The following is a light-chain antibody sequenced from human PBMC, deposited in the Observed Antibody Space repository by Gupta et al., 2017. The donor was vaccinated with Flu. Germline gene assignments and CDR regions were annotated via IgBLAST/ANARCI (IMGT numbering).Light chain of an antibody. J-gene: IGKJ4*01. CDR2: AVS. CDR3: QQSYSSPLT. V-gene: IGKV1-39*01. CDR1: QSTSGY. Sequence: DIQMTKSPSSLSAFVGDRVTITCRASQSTSGYLNWYQQEPGKAPKLLIYAVSNLQNGVPSRFSGSGSGTDFTLTISSLQPEDSATYYCQQSYSSPLTFGGGTKVEIK.